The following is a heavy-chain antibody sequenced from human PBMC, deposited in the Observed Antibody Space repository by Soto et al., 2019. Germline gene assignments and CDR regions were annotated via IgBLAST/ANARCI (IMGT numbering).Heavy chain of an antibody. D-gene: IGHD2-15*01. CDR3: ARELIELGIGGSWDY. CDR2: IYYSGST. Sequence: SETLSLTCTVSGGSISSGDYYWSWIRQPPGKGLEWIGYIYYSGSTYYNPSLKSRVTISVDTSKNQFSLKLSSVTAADTAVYYCARELIELGIGGSWDYWGQGTLVTVSS. CDR1: GGSISSGDYY. J-gene: IGHJ4*02. V-gene: IGHV4-30-4*01.